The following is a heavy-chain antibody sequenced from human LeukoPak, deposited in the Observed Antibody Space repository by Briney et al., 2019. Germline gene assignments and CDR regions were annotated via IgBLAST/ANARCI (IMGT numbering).Heavy chain of an antibody. V-gene: IGHV4-4*07. J-gene: IGHJ5*01. CDR3: AIDRGLDGSDQLDS. D-gene: IGHD3-10*01. Sequence: PSETLSLTCTVSGGSISSYHWIWIRQPAGKGLEWIGRINSNGDTVYNPSLKSRATMSLDMTNNQFSLKLSSVTAADTAVYYCAIDRGLDGSDQLDSWGPGTPVTVSS. CDR1: GGSISSYH. CDR2: INSNGDT.